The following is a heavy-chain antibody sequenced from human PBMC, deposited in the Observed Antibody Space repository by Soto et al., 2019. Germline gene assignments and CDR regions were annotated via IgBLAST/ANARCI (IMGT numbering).Heavy chain of an antibody. CDR3: AKSLRAYGTGRRD. Sequence: EVQLSESGGGLVQPGGSLRLSCAASGFTFDTYPMSWVRQAPGKGLVWVSGISGSGGSTYYAYPVKGRFTISRDNSKNMLDLQMISLRVEDTAVYYCAKSLRAYGTGRRDWGQGTLVTVSS. J-gene: IGHJ4*02. CDR2: ISGSGGST. CDR1: GFTFDTYP. V-gene: IGHV3-23*01. D-gene: IGHD3-16*01.